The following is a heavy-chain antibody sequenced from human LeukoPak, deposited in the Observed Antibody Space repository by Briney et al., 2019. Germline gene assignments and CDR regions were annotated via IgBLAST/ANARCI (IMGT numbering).Heavy chain of an antibody. V-gene: IGHV4-4*07. D-gene: IGHD3-22*01. Sequence: SETLSLTCTVSGGSISSYSWTWFRQPPGKGLEWFGRIYTSGSTNYNPSLKSRVTMSVDTSKNQFSLKLSSVTAADTAVYYCARDTYYYDSSGYYTFMNWFDPWGQGTLVTVSS. CDR3: ARDTYYYDSSGYYTFMNWFDP. J-gene: IGHJ5*02. CDR2: IYTSGST. CDR1: GGSISSYS.